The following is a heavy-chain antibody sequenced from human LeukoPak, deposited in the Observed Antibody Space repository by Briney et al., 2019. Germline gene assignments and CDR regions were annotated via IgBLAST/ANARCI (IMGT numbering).Heavy chain of an antibody. CDR3: ASDSPNIPFDY. V-gene: IGHV1-2*02. CDR1: GYSFANYY. J-gene: IGHJ4*02. CDR2: INPKTGGT. Sequence: ASVKVSCKASGYSFANYYIHWVRQAPGQGLEYMGWINPKTGGTFRSQKFQDRFTVAGDTSISTAYLELTWLTSDDTAVYYCASDSPNIPFDYWGQGTLVTVSS.